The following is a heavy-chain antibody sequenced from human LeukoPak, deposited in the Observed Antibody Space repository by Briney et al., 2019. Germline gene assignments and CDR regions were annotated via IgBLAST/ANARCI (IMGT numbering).Heavy chain of an antibody. D-gene: IGHD2-15*01. V-gene: IGHV3-11*04. CDR2: ISSSGSTI. Sequence: GGSLRLSCAASGFTFSDYYMSWIRQAPGKGLEWVSYISSSGSTIYYADSVKGRFTISRDNAKNSLYLKMNSLRAEDTAVYYCASDIAPRYCSGGSCPPPRDAFDIWGQGTMVTVSS. J-gene: IGHJ3*02. CDR3: ASDIAPRYCSGGSCPPPRDAFDI. CDR1: GFTFSDYY.